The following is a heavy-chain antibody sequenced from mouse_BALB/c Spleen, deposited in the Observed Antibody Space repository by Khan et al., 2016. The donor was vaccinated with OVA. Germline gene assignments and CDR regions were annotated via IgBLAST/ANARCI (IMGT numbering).Heavy chain of an antibody. CDR1: GFTFSSYS. D-gene: IGHD1-1*01. Sequence: EVELVESGGGLVKPGGSLRISCEASGFTFSSYSMSWVSQTPEKRLEWVATITSGGSYTYYPDRVQGRFPLSRDNAENTLYLQISSLKTEDTAIYYCTSERTSSGSSVYFHCWGHGTTLAVSS. CDR2: ITSGGSYT. J-gene: IGHJ2*01. V-gene: IGHV5-6-4*01. CDR3: TSERTSSGSSVYFHC.